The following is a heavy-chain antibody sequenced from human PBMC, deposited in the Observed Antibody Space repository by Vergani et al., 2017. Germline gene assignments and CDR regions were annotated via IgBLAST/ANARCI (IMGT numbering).Heavy chain of an antibody. V-gene: IGHV1-24*01. CDR2: FDPEDGET. D-gene: IGHD6-19*01. CDR3: ARDLPGIAVAGSLGVAFDI. Sequence: QVQLVQSGAEVKKPGASVKVSCKVSGYTLTELSMHWVRQAPGKGLEWMGGFDPEDGETIYAQKFQGRVTMTEATSTDTAYMELSSLSSEDTAVYYCARDLPGIAVAGSLGVAFDIWGQGTMVTVSS. J-gene: IGHJ3*02. CDR1: GYTLTELS.